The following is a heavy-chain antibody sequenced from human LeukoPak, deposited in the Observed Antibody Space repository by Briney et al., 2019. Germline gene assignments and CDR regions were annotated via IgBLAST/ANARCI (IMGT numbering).Heavy chain of an antibody. Sequence: GGSLRLSCAASGITFSNYAMTWVRQAPGKGLDWVSGIGGSGGSTYYADSVKGRFAISRDNAKNSLYLQMNSLRAEDTAVYYCARFGGSGYYTYYFDYWGQGTLVTVSS. J-gene: IGHJ4*02. CDR1: GITFSNYA. CDR3: ARFGGSGYYTYYFDY. V-gene: IGHV3-23*01. CDR2: IGGSGGST. D-gene: IGHD3-22*01.